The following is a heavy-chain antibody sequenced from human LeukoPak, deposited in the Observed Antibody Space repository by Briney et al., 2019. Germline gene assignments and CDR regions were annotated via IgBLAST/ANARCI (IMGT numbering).Heavy chain of an antibody. D-gene: IGHD3/OR15-3a*01. CDR1: GGSIRNDY. Sequence: SETLSLTCTVSGGSIRNDYWSWIRQPPGKGLEWIGYIYYSGSTNYNPSLKSRVTISVDTSKNQFSLRLSSVTAADTAVYYCARDVTWTYFDFWGQGTLVTVSS. CDR2: IYYSGST. J-gene: IGHJ4*02. V-gene: IGHV4-59*01. CDR3: ARDVTWTYFDF.